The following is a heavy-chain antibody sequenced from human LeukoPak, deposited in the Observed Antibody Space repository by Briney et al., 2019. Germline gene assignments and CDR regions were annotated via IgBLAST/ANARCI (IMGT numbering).Heavy chain of an antibody. Sequence: SETLSLTCTVSGGSISSYYWSWIRQPAGKGLEWIGRIYTSGSTNYNPSLKSRVTMSVDTSKNQFSLKLSSVTAADTAVYYCARERRGYYDILTGYSSQAYYFDYWGQGTLVTVSS. CDR1: GGSISSYY. CDR3: ARERRGYYDILTGYSSQAYYFDY. V-gene: IGHV4-4*07. D-gene: IGHD3-9*01. J-gene: IGHJ4*02. CDR2: IYTSGST.